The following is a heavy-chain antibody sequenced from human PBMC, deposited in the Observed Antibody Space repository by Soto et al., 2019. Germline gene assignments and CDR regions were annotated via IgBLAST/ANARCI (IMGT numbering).Heavy chain of an antibody. CDR2: ISYSGST. Sequence: TSETLSLTCTVSGGYISSGGYYWSWIRQHPGTGLEWIGHISYSGSTYYNTSLKSRVTISVDTSRNQFSLIVNSVTAADTAVYYCARDHLPTMVRGVIAPFYYYYGMDVWGQGTTVTVSS. CDR1: GGYISSGGYY. D-gene: IGHD3-10*01. J-gene: IGHJ6*02. CDR3: ARDHLPTMVRGVIAPFYYYYGMDV. V-gene: IGHV4-31*03.